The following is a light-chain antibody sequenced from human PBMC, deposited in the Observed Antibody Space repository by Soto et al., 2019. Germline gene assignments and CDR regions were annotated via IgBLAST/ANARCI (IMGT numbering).Light chain of an antibody. V-gene: IGLV2-14*01. J-gene: IGLJ1*01. Sequence: QSVLTQPASVSGSPGQSITISCTGTSSDVGGYNYVSWYQQHPSKAPKLMIYEVSNRPSGVSNRSSGSKSGNTASLTISGLQAEDEADYYCSSYTSSSTLVFGTGTKVTVL. CDR1: SSDVGGYNY. CDR2: EVS. CDR3: SSYTSSSTLV.